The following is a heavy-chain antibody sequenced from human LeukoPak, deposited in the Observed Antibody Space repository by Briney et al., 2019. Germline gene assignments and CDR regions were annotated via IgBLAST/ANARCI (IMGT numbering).Heavy chain of an antibody. CDR2: ITATGDTA. CDR3: AGDRNSDWYSPLDY. Sequence: GGSLRLSCVASGFTFTKCAMRWIRQAPGKGREWAAIITATGDTAYYADSVKGRFTIPRHNSRNTVYMKMDSLRAEHTAIYYCAGDRNSDWYSPLDYWGQGSQVTVSP. D-gene: IGHD6-19*01. J-gene: IGHJ4*02. CDR1: GFTFTKCA. V-gene: IGHV3-23*01.